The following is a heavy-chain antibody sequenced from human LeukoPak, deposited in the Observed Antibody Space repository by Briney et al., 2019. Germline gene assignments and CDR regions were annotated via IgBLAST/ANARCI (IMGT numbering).Heavy chain of an antibody. CDR2: INPNSGDT. Sequence: ASVKVSCKASGYTFIFYYIHWVRQAPGQGLEWMGWINPNSGDTKYAQKFQGRVTMTRDTSISTAYMELSRLRSDDTAIYYCARVEGYCISTTCFPGWEYFHHWGQGTLVTVSS. D-gene: IGHD2-2*01. CDR3: ARVEGYCISTTCFPGWEYFHH. V-gene: IGHV1-2*02. CDR1: GYTFIFYY. J-gene: IGHJ1*01.